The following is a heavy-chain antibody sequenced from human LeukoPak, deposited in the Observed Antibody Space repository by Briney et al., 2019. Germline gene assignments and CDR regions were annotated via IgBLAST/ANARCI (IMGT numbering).Heavy chain of an antibody. D-gene: IGHD6-13*01. CDR2: INPNSGGT. Sequence: ASVKVPCKASGYTFTCYYMHWVRQAPGQGLEWMGWINPNSGGTNYAQKFQGRVTMTRDTSISTAYMELSRLRSDDTAVYYCARGHPFSSSWPHDYWGQGTLLTVSS. CDR1: GYTFTCYY. J-gene: IGHJ4*02. CDR3: ARGHPFSSSWPHDY. V-gene: IGHV1-2*02.